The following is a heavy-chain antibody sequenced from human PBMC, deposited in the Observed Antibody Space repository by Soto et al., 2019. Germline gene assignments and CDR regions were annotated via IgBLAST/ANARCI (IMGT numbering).Heavy chain of an antibody. D-gene: IGHD1-1*01. J-gene: IGHJ6*02. CDR2: ISYDGSNK. V-gene: IGHV3-30-3*01. Sequence: GGSLRLSCAASGFTFSSYAMHWVRQAPGKGLEWVAVISYDGSNKYYADSVKGRFTISRDNSKNTLYLQMNSLRAEDTAVYYCARCRKEELKYYYYGMDVWGQGTTVTVSS. CDR3: ARCRKEELKYYYYGMDV. CDR1: GFTFSSYA.